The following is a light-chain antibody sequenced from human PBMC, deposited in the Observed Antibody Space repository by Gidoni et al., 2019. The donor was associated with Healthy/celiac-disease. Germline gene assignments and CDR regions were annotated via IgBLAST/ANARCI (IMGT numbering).Light chain of an antibody. Sequence: TLSCRASQRVSSSYLAWDQQKPGQAPRLLIYGASSRATGIPDRFSGSGSGTDFTLTISRLEPEDLEVYYCQQYGSSHQFTFXPXTKVDIK. CDR2: GAS. J-gene: IGKJ3*01. V-gene: IGKV3-20*01. CDR3: QQYGSSHQFT. CDR1: QRVSSSY.